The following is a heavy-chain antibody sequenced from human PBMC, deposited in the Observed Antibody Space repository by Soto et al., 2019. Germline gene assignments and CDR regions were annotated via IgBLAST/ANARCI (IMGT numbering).Heavy chain of an antibody. CDR1: GGSISSYY. Sequence: SETLSLTCTVSGGSISSYYWSWIRQPPGKGLEWIGYIYYSGSTNYNPSLKSRVTISVDTSKNQFSLKLSSVTAADTAVYYCARGSRRGYNYSGDFDIWGQVTMVTVSS. CDR2: IYYSGST. CDR3: ARGSRRGYNYSGDFDI. D-gene: IGHD5-12*01. V-gene: IGHV4-59*01. J-gene: IGHJ3*02.